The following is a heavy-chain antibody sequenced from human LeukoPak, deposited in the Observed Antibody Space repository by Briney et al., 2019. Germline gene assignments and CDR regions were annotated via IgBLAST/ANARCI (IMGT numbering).Heavy chain of an antibody. Sequence: PGGSLRLSCTTSGFPFSSYAMSWVRQAPGKGLGWVSSISGGGGRTDYADSVKGRFTISRDSSKNTLYLQMNSLRAEDTAVYFCTRVEKGFWSGFKMDVWGKGTTVAVSS. J-gene: IGHJ6*04. CDR1: GFPFSSYA. CDR3: TRVEKGFWSGFKMDV. D-gene: IGHD3-3*01. CDR2: ISGGGGRT. V-gene: IGHV3-23*01.